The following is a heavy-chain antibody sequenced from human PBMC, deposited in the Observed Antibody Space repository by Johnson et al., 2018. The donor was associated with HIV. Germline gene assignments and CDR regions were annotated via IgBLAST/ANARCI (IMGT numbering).Heavy chain of an antibody. D-gene: IGHD3-3*01. J-gene: IGHJ3*02. Sequence: QLVESGGGVVQPGRSLRLSCAASGFTFSSYAMHWVRQAPGKGLEWVSGISWNSGSIGYADSVKGRFTISRDNAKNSLHLQMNSLRGEDTALYYCAKDIGRFVDDGLDAFDIWGQGTMVTVSS. CDR1: GFTFSSYA. CDR2: ISWNSGSI. V-gene: IGHV3-9*01. CDR3: AKDIGRFVDDGLDAFDI.